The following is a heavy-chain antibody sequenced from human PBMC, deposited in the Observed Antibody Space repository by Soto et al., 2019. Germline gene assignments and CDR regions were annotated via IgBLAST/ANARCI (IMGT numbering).Heavy chain of an antibody. J-gene: IGHJ4*02. CDR3: ARANTQYDYVWGSYRPFDY. CDR1: GYTFTGYY. D-gene: IGHD3-16*02. V-gene: IGHV1-2*02. CDR2: INPNSGGT. Sequence: ASVKVSCKASGYTFTGYYMHWVRQAPGQGLEWMGWINPNSGGTNHAQKFQGRVTMTRDTSISTAYMELSRLRSDDTAVYYCARANTQYDYVWGSYRPFDYWGQGTLVTVSS.